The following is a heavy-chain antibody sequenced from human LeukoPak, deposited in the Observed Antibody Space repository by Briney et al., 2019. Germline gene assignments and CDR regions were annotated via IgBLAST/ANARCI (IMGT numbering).Heavy chain of an antibody. J-gene: IGHJ6*03. D-gene: IGHD2-15*01. V-gene: IGHV1-8*01. Sequence: GASVKVSCKASGYTFTSYDINWVRQATGQGLEWMGWMNPNSGNTGYAQKFQGRVTMTTDTSTSTAYMELRSLRSDDTAVYYCARVSYSYYYYYMDVWGKGTTVTVSS. CDR2: MNPNSGNT. CDR3: ARVSYSYYYYYMDV. CDR1: GYTFTSYD.